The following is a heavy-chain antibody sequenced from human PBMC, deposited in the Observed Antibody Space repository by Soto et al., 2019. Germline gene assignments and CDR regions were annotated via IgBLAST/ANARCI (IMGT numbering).Heavy chain of an antibody. J-gene: IGHJ4*02. CDR1: GFTFSSYG. CDR2: IWYDGSNK. Sequence: VQLVESGGGVVQPGRSLRLSCAASGFTFSSYGMHWVRQAPGKGLEWVAVIWYDGSNKYYADSVKGRFTISRDNSKNTLYLQMNSLRAEDTAVYYCARGSDITIFGVVIDYWGQGTLVTVSS. D-gene: IGHD3-3*01. V-gene: IGHV3-33*01. CDR3: ARGSDITIFGVVIDY.